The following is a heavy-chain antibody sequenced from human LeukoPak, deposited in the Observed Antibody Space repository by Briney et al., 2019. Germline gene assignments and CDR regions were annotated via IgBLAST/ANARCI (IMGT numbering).Heavy chain of an antibody. CDR3: ARDGDHDAFDI. D-gene: IGHD2-21*01. CDR1: GFTFSSYS. Sequence: GGSLRLFCAASGFTFSSYSMNWVRQAPGKGLEWVSSISSSSSYIYYADSVKGRFTISRDNAKNSLYLQMNSLRAEDTAVYYCARDGDHDAFDIWGQGTMVTVSS. CDR2: ISSSSSYI. V-gene: IGHV3-21*01. J-gene: IGHJ3*02.